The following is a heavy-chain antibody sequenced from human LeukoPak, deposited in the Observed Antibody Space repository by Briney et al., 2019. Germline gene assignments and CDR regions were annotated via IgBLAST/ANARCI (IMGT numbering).Heavy chain of an antibody. V-gene: IGHV1-69*13. J-gene: IGHJ5*02. CDR3: ARLFNRGYYYDSSGYYRRPEFDR. Sequence: SVTVSCKASGGAFSSYAISWVRQAPGQGLEWMGGIIPIFGTANYAQMFQGRVTITADESTSTAYMELSSLRSEDTAVYYCARLFNRGYYYDSSGYYRRPEFDRWGQGTLVTVSS. CDR2: IIPIFGTA. CDR1: GGAFSSYA. D-gene: IGHD3-22*01.